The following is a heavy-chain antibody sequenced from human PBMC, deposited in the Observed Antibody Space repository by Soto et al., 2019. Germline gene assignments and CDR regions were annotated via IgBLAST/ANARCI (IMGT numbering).Heavy chain of an antibody. J-gene: IGHJ3*02. V-gene: IGHV4-39*01. CDR1: GDSLRSNSYF. Sequence: QLQLQESVPGLVKPSETLSLTCTVSGDSLRSNSYFWGWIRQSPGKGLELIGSAFYSGSSYHNPSHRSRVTTSVDTSKNPLSLRLSTVTAADTAIYHWARHVLTLHDYGDLRVFDSWGEGTIVTVSS. CDR2: AFYSGSS. CDR3: ARHVLTLHDYGDLRVFDS. D-gene: IGHD4-17*01.